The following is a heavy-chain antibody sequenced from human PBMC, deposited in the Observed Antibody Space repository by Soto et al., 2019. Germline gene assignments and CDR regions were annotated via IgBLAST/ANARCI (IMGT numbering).Heavy chain of an antibody. J-gene: IGHJ5*02. CDR3: ARDTAKDFWSGYSPYNWFDP. CDR2: IYYSGST. CDR1: GGSISSSSYY. V-gene: IGHV4-39*07. Sequence: SETLSLTCTVSGGSISSSSYYWGWIRQPPGKGLEWIGSIYYSGSTYYNPSLKSRVTISVDTPKNQFSLKLRSVTAADTAVYYCARDTAKDFWSGYSPYNWFDPWGQGTLVTVSS. D-gene: IGHD3-3*01.